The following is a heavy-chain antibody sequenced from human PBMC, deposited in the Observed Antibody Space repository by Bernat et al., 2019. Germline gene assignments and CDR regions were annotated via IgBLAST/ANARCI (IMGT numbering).Heavy chain of an antibody. D-gene: IGHD2-21*01. J-gene: IGHJ4*02. V-gene: IGHV3-64D*08. Sequence: EVYVVESGGGLVQPGGSLRLSCSASRFSFSGFSMHWVRQAPGKGLEYVSAIGPDGVGTWYADSVKGRFTISRDNSKNTLYLQMTSLRPEDTALYYCVNDLHAVVFNWGQGAQVTVSS. CDR2: IGPDGVGT. CDR3: VNDLHAVVFN. CDR1: RFSFSGFS.